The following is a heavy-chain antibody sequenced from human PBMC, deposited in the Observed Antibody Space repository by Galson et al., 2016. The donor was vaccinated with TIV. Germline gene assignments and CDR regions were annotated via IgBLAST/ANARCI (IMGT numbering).Heavy chain of an antibody. Sequence: SLKVSCKASGGTFSGYAISWVRQAPGRGLEWLGGVIPVFGVASSAEKFQDRVAITTDGSATTAFMELTRLRSDDTAVYFCARDQAFIDCVDCPYVPNVFDSWGPGTPVIVSS. J-gene: IGHJ3*02. V-gene: IGHV1-69*05. CDR1: GGTFSGYA. CDR2: VIPVFGVA. CDR3: ARDQAFIDCVDCPYVPNVFDS. D-gene: IGHD3-9*01.